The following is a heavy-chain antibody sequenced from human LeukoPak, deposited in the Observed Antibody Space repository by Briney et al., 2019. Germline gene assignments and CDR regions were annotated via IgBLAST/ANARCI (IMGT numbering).Heavy chain of an antibody. CDR3: AKDYEYNSNTWYFH. D-gene: IGHD6-13*01. CDR2: ISGSGAST. CDR1: GFTFSTNA. V-gene: IGHV3-23*01. Sequence: GGSLRLSCLTSGFTFSTNAMSWVRQAPGKGLEWISGISGSGASTYYADSVTGRFTISRDNSRNTLYLQMNSLRGDDTAVYYCAKDYEYNSNTWYFHWGRGTLVSVSS. J-gene: IGHJ4*02.